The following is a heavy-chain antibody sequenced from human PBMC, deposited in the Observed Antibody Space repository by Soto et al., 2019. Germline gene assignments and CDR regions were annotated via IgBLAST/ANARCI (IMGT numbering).Heavy chain of an antibody. CDR1: GYNFTSYG. V-gene: IGHV1-18*01. Sequence: QVQLGQSGAEVKKPGESVRVSCKSSGYNFTSYGIGWVRQAPGQGLEWMGCISANNGNTKYAQKLQGRVTMTTDESTSTAYMELKSLRTDDAVLYYCVRDGYFDHWGQGTLVTVSS. J-gene: IGHJ4*02. CDR3: VRDGYFDH. CDR2: ISANNGNT.